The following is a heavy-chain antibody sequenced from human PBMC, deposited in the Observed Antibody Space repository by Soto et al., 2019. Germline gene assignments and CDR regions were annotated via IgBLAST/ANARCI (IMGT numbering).Heavy chain of an antibody. CDR2: IVVGSGNT. CDR1: GFTFTSSA. J-gene: IGHJ4*01. D-gene: IGHD3-22*01. V-gene: IGHV1-58*01. Sequence: ALVKVSCKASGFTFTSSAVQWVRQARGQRLEWIGWIVVGSGNTNYAQKFQERATITRDMSTSTAYMELSSLRSEDTAVYYCAAADRTHYYDSSGYYEGFDYWG. CDR3: AAADRTHYYDSSGYYEGFDY.